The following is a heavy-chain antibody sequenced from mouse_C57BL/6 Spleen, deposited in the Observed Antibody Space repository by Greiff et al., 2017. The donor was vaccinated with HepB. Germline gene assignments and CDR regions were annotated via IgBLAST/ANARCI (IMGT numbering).Heavy chain of an antibody. D-gene: IGHD1-3*01. CDR1: GYTFTDYE. V-gene: IGHV1-15*01. CDR2: IDPETGGT. J-gene: IGHJ3*01. CDR3: TRRGKGAWFAD. Sequence: VQLQQSGAELVRPGASVTLSCKASGYTFTDYEMHWVKQTPVHGLEWIGAIDPETGGTAYNQKFKGKAILTADKSSSTAYMELRSLTSEDSAVYYCTRRGKGAWFADWGQGTLVTVSA.